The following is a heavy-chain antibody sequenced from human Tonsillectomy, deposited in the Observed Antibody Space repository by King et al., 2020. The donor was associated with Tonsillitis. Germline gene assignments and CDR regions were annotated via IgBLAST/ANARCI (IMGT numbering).Heavy chain of an antibody. CDR2: ISYDGSNK. CDR3: ARDLYYYDSSGYYCAY. V-gene: IGHV3-30*04. Sequence: VQLVESGGGVVQPGRSLRLSCAASGFTFSSYAMHWVRQAPGKGLEWVAVISYDGSNKYYADSVKGRFTISRDNSKNTLYLQMNSLRAEDTAVYYCARDLYYYDSSGYYCAYWGQGTLVTVSS. J-gene: IGHJ4*02. D-gene: IGHD3-22*01. CDR1: GFTFSSYA.